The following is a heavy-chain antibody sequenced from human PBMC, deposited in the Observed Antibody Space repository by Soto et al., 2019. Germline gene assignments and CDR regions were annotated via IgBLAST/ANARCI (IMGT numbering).Heavy chain of an antibody. CDR2: IYSSGGT. CDR1: GGSVSSESSY. D-gene: IGHD3-16*01. CDR3: ARHKSDGYVWPNDH. V-gene: IGHV4-39*01. J-gene: IGHJ4*02. Sequence: SDTLSLICTGSGGSVSSESSYMGWIRQRPGKGPEWIGTIYSSGGTYYNPSRQSRVSTSVDMTRNQFSLKLTSVTAADTAVYYCARHKSDGYVWPNDHCGRLSLLTVSS.